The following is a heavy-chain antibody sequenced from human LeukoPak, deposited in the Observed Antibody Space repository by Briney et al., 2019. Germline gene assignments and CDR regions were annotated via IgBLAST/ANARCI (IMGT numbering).Heavy chain of an antibody. V-gene: IGHV3-21*01. CDR1: GFTFSSYS. Sequence: PGGSLRLSCAASGFTFSSYSMNWVRQAPGKGLEWVSSISSSSSYIYYADSVKGRFTISRDNAKNSLYLQMNSLRAEDTAVYYCARVDYIVGANYYYYGMDVWGQGTTVTVSS. D-gene: IGHD1-26*01. CDR2: ISSSSSYI. J-gene: IGHJ6*02. CDR3: ARVDYIVGANYYYYGMDV.